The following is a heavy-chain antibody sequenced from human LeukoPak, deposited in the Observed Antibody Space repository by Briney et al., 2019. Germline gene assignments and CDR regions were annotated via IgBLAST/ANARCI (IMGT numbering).Heavy chain of an antibody. J-gene: IGHJ4*02. Sequence: PGGSLRLSCAASGFTFSTYGMHWVRQAPGKGLEWVAVIWYDGRTQFYAESVKGRFAVSRDNSKNTLYLQMNSLRAEDTAVYYCARLRDGKYFDYWGQGTLVTVSS. CDR3: ARLRDGKYFDY. V-gene: IGHV3-33*01. CDR2: IWYDGRTQ. CDR1: GFTFSTYG.